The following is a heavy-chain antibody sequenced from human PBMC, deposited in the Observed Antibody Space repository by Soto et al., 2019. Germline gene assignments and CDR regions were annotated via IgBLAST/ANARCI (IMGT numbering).Heavy chain of an antibody. CDR3: VAGQYFFDY. J-gene: IGHJ4*02. Sequence: PGGSLRLSCAASGFTFDCYWMHWVRQAPGKGLVWVAVVSCDGSNTNYADSVKDRFTISRDNSKKTLYLQMNSLRADDTAVYYCVAGQYFFDYCGQGTLVTVSS. V-gene: IGHV3-30*03. CDR1: GFTFDCYW. CDR2: VSCDGSNT. D-gene: IGHD6-19*01.